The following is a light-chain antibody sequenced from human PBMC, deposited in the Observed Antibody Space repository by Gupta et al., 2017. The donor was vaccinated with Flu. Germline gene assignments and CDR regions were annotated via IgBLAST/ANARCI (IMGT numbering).Light chain of an antibody. CDR1: QTITSR. CDR2: AAN. Sequence: PASVSASAGERATITCRASQTITSRLAWYQQKPGKAPKLLVYAANTMRSAIPTRFSGRGYGTEFTLTINNLQPEDFVTYYCQQCEFWPLTFGQGTKVEI. V-gene: IGKV1-12*01. J-gene: IGKJ1*01. CDR3: QQCEFWPLT.